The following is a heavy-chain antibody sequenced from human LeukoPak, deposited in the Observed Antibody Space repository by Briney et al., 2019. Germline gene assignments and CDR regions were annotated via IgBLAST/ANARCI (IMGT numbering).Heavy chain of an antibody. J-gene: IGHJ5*02. CDR2: MNPNSGNT. CDR3: ATDVGAKNP. Sequence: ASVKVSCKTSGYTFTSYDINWVRQATGQGLEWMGWMNPNSGNTGYAQKFQGRVTMTEDTSTDTAYMELSSLRSEDTAVYYCATDVGAKNPWGQGTLVTVSS. V-gene: IGHV1-8*02. CDR1: GYTFTSYD. D-gene: IGHD1-26*01.